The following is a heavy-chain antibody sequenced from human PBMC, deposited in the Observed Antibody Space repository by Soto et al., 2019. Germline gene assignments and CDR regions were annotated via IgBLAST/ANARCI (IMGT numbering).Heavy chain of an antibody. CDR1: GGSFSGYY. Sequence: PSETLSLTCAVYGGSFSGYYWSWIRQPPGKGLEWMGEINHSGITNYNPSLKSRVTLSVDTSKNQFSLKLSSVTAADTAVYYCARSGRAVAGTFFLYWGQGTLVTVSS. CDR3: ARSGRAVAGTFFLY. D-gene: IGHD6-19*01. J-gene: IGHJ4*02. CDR2: INHSGIT. V-gene: IGHV4-34*01.